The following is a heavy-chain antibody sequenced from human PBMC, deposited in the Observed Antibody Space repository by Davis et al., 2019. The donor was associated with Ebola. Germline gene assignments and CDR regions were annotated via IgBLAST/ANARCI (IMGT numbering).Heavy chain of an antibody. V-gene: IGHV3-9*01. CDR3: ARDGRYYGMDV. CDR1: GFTFDDYA. Sequence: SLKISCAASGFTFDDYAMHWVRQAPGKGLEWVSGISWNSGSIGYADSVKGRFTISRDNAKNSLYLQMNSLRAEDTAVYYCARDGRYYGMDVWGQGTTVTVSS. CDR2: ISWNSGSI. J-gene: IGHJ6*02.